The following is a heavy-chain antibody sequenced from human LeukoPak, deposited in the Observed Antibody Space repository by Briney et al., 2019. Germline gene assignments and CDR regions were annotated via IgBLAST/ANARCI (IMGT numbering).Heavy chain of an antibody. Sequence: ASVKVSCKASGYTITGYYTHWVRQAPGQGLEWMGRMNPDSGDTNYAQKFTGRVAMTRDTSISTAYMELSSLRSDDTAVYYCARGAAVGQTRDYWGQGTLVTVSS. D-gene: IGHD6-13*01. CDR2: MNPDSGDT. V-gene: IGHV1-2*06. J-gene: IGHJ4*02. CDR3: ARGAAVGQTRDY. CDR1: GYTITGYY.